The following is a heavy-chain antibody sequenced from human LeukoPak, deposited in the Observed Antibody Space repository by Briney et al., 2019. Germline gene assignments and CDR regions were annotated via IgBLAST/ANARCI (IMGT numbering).Heavy chain of an antibody. V-gene: IGHV1-2*02. CDR2: INPNIGDA. D-gene: IGHD2-21*02. J-gene: IGHJ5*01. CDR3: ARMALDGGDSIGFDS. CDR1: GYTFTDYF. Sequence: GASVKVSCKASGYTFTDYFIHWVRQAPGQGLEWMGLINPNIGDASYAQKFQDRVTMTRDRSINTAYMELSRLTSDDTAVYYCARMALDGGDSIGFDSWGQGTLVTVSS.